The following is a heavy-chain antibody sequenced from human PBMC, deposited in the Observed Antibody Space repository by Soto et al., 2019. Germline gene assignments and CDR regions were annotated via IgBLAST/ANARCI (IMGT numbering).Heavy chain of an antibody. D-gene: IGHD2-21*02. Sequence: QVQLVESGGGVVQPGRSLRLSCAASGFTFSSYAMHWVRQAPGKGLEWVAVISYDGSNKYYADSVKGRFTISRDNSKNXLXLXXNSLRAEDTAVYYCARDHSGGMTAIPRYYYYGMDVWGQGTTVTVSS. CDR2: ISYDGSNK. J-gene: IGHJ6*02. CDR1: GFTFSSYA. CDR3: ARDHSGGMTAIPRYYYYGMDV. V-gene: IGHV3-30-3*01.